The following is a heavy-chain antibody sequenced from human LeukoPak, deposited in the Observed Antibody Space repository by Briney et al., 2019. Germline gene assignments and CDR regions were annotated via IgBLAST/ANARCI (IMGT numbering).Heavy chain of an antibody. D-gene: IGHD2-21*02. CDR2: IWYDGSNK. J-gene: IGHJ4*02. V-gene: IGHV3-33*01. CDR1: GFTFNNYG. Sequence: GGSLRLSCEASGFTFNNYGMRWVRQAPGKGLEWVAVIWYDGSNKYYGDSVKGRFTISRDNSKNTLYLQMNSLRAEDTAVYYCARDVKGGDFYYFDYWGQGTLVTVSS. CDR3: ARDVKGGDFYYFDY.